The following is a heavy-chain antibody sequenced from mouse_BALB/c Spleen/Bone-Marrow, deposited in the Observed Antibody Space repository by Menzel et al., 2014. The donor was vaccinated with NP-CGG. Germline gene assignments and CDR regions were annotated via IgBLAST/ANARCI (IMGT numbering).Heavy chain of an antibody. CDR2: LYPGDGDT. J-gene: IGHJ2*01. CDR3: ARWDYGSSPNY. V-gene: IGHV1-82*01. D-gene: IGHD1-1*01. CDR1: GYAFSSSW. Sequence: QVQLQQSGPELVKPGASVKISCKASGYAFSSSWMNWVKQRPGQGLEWIGRLYPGDGDTNYNGKFKGKATLTADKSSSTAYMQLSSRTSVDAAVYFCARWDYGSSPNYWGQGTTLTVSS.